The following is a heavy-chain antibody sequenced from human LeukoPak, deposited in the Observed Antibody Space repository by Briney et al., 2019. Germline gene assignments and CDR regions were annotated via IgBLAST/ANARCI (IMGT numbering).Heavy chain of an antibody. D-gene: IGHD1-26*01. Sequence: SVKVSCKASGGTFSSYAISWVRQAPGQGLEWMGGIIPIFGTANYAQKFQGRVTITADKSTSTAYMELSSLRSEDTAVYYCARVSGSYSDAFDIWGQGTMVTVSS. J-gene: IGHJ3*02. CDR2: IIPIFGTA. CDR1: GGTFSSYA. V-gene: IGHV1-69*06. CDR3: ARVSGSYSDAFDI.